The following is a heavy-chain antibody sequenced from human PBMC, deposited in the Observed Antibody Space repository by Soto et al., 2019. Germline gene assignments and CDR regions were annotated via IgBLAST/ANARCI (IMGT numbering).Heavy chain of an antibody. CDR1: GGSISSVGYY. Sequence: SETLALTCTVSGGSISSVGYYLSWIRQHPGKGLEWIGYIYYSGSTYYNPSLKSRVTISVETSKNQFSLKLSSVTAADTAVYYCARDFGNCSGGSCYSRWFDPWGQGTLVTVSS. CDR3: ARDFGNCSGGSCYSRWFDP. V-gene: IGHV4-31*03. D-gene: IGHD2-15*01. J-gene: IGHJ5*02. CDR2: IYYSGST.